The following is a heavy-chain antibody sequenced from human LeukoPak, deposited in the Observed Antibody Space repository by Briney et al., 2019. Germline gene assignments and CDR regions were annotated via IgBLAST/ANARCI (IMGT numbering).Heavy chain of an antibody. D-gene: IGHD4-23*01. V-gene: IGHV3-43D*03. J-gene: IGHJ6*03. CDR3: AKTGDYGGYYVDV. CDR1: GFTFDDYA. Sequence: PGGSLRLSCAASGFTFDDYAMHWVRQAPGKGLEWVSLISWDGGSTYYADSVKGRFTISRDNSKNSLYLQMNSLRAEDTALYYCAKTGDYGGYYVDVWGKGTTVTVSS. CDR2: ISWDGGST.